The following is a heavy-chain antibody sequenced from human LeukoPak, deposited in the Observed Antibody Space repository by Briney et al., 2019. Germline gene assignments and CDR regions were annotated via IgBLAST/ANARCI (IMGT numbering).Heavy chain of an antibody. D-gene: IGHD3-10*01. CDR1: GFDISYNY. CDR2: IHTGGTT. J-gene: IGHJ4*02. Sequence: PGGSLRLSCAAPGFDISYNYVGWVRQAPGKGLEWVSVIHTGGTTHYADSVKGRFTISKDNSNNTVYLQMNSVGVEDTAVYYCARVWFGYFFQWGQGALVTVSS. V-gene: IGHV3-53*01. CDR3: ARVWFGYFFQ.